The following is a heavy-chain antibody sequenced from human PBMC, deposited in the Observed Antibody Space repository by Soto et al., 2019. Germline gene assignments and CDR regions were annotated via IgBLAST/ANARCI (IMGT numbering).Heavy chain of an antibody. D-gene: IGHD6-19*01. CDR3: ARRGIRYSSPWFEP. J-gene: IGHJ5*02. CDR2: IYYSGST. CDR1: GGSISSSSYY. Sequence: SETLSLTCTVSGGSISSSSYYWGWIRQPPGKGLEWIGSIYYSGSTYYNPSLKSRVTISVDTSKNQFSLKLSSVTAADTAVYYCARRGIRYSSPWFEPWGQGTLVTVSS. V-gene: IGHV4-39*01.